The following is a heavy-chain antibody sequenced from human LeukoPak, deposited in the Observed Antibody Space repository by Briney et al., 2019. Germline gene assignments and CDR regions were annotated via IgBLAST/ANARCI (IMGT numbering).Heavy chain of an antibody. CDR1: GFTLRNYA. CDR2: IGAGDKYT. D-gene: IGHD3-22*01. CDR3: ASLYYYDSIDY. Sequence: GGSLRLSCAASGFTLRNYAMSWVRQAPGKGLEWVSSIGAGDKYTYYGDSVKGRFTISRDDGKNSLFLQMNSLRAEDTAVYYCASLYYYDSIDYWGQGTLVTVSS. V-gene: IGHV3-21*04. J-gene: IGHJ4*02.